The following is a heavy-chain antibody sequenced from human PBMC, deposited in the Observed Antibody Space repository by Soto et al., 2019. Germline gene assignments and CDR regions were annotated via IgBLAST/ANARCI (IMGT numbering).Heavy chain of an antibody. D-gene: IGHD4-17*01. J-gene: IGHJ4*02. CDR2: MYSAGNT. V-gene: IGHV3-66*01. CDR3: ARDRRADDYGDDAFDN. CDR1: GLIVDNNY. Sequence: EVPLVESGGGLVQRGGSLRLSCAASGLIVDNNYMSWVRQAPGNGLEWISVMYSAGNTYYADSVRGRFTISRDSSTNTLFLEMHSLRVEDTAVYYCARDRRADDYGDDAFDNWGQGTLVTVSS.